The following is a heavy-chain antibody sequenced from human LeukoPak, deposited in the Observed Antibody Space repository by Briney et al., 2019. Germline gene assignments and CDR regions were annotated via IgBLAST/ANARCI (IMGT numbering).Heavy chain of an antibody. CDR2: IYTSGST. Sequence: SETLSLTCTVSGGSISSYYWSWIRQSAGKGLEWIGRIYTSGSTNYNPSLKSRVTMSVDTSKNQFSLKLSSLTAAHTAVYYCARVIAAAAPNGSDPWGQGTRSPSPQ. CDR3: ARVIAAAAPNGSDP. CDR1: GGSISSYY. V-gene: IGHV4-4*07. D-gene: IGHD6-13*01. J-gene: IGHJ5*02.